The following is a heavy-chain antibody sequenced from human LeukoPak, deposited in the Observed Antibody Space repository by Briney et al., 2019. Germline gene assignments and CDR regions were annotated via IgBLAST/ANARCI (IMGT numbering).Heavy chain of an antibody. CDR2: IGTAGDT. J-gene: IGHJ2*01. V-gene: IGHV3-13*01. Sequence: GRCLRLSCAASGFTFSSYGMRWVRQAAGKGLEWVLAIGTAGDTYYPGSVKGRFTISRENAKNSLYLQMNSLRAGDTAVYYCARVQGGHDYGDSGYFDLWGRGTLVTVSS. CDR1: GFTFSSYG. D-gene: IGHD4-17*01. CDR3: ARVQGGHDYGDSGYFDL.